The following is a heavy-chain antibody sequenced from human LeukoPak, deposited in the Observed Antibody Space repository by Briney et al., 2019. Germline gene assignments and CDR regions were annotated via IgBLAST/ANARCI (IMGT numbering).Heavy chain of an antibody. V-gene: IGHV3-21*01. CDR1: GFSFSDSS. Sequence: GGSLRLSCAASGFSFSDSSMNWVRQAPGKGLEWVASISSDSSHRYYADSVTGRFTISRDNAKNSLYLQMNSLRAEDTAVYYCAANYDFWRGLYYYYMDAWGKGTTVTVSS. J-gene: IGHJ6*03. CDR3: AANYDFWRGLYYYYMDA. CDR2: ISSDSSHR. D-gene: IGHD3-3*01.